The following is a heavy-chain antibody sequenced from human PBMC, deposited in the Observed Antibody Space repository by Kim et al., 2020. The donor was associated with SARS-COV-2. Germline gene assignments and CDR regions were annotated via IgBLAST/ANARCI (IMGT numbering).Heavy chain of an antibody. CDR2: MNPNSGNT. CDR3: AGGTYYDSSGYYLPQNDY. V-gene: IGHV1-8*01. J-gene: IGHJ4*02. D-gene: IGHD3-22*01. Sequence: ASVKVSCKASGYTFTSYDINWVRQATGQGLEWMGWMNPNSGNTGYAQKFQGRVTMTRNTSISTAYMELSSLRSEDTAVYYCAGGTYYDSSGYYLPQNDYWGQGTLVTVSS. CDR1: GYTFTSYD.